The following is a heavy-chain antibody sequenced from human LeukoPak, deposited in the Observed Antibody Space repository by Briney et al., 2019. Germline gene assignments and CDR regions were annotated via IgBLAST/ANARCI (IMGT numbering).Heavy chain of an antibody. Sequence: PSETLSLTCTVSSGPISTYYWSWIRQPPGKRLEWIGFIHYTGSTNYNPSLKSRVTISVDTSKNQFSLKLNSVTAADTAVYYCARSGSRYYIDYWGQGTLVTVSS. D-gene: IGHD1-26*01. CDR2: IHYTGST. V-gene: IGHV4-59*01. CDR1: SGPISTYY. J-gene: IGHJ4*02. CDR3: ARSGSRYYIDY.